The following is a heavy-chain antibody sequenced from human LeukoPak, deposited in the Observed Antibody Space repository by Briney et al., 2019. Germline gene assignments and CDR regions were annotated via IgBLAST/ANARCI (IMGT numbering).Heavy chain of an antibody. Sequence: SETLSLTCTVSGGSISSYYWSWLRQPPGKGLEWIGYIYYSGSTNYNPSLKSRVTISVDTSKNQFSLKLSSVTAADTAVYYCARESRSYDRSGFDYWGQGTPVTVSS. CDR1: GGSISSYY. D-gene: IGHD5-12*01. J-gene: IGHJ4*02. CDR3: ARESRSYDRSGFDY. V-gene: IGHV4-59*01. CDR2: IYYSGST.